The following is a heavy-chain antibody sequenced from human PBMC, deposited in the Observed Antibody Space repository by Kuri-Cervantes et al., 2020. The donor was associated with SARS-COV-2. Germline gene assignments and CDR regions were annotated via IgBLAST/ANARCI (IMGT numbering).Heavy chain of an antibody. CDR2: VSNIGNT. Sequence: GSLRLSCTVSGGSVRSYFWSWIRQPLGKGLEWIGSVSNIGNTNYNPSLKSRVTISLDTSKNQFSLKLSSVTVADTAVYYCASTGYSRVGTDDYWGQGTLVTVSS. V-gene: IGHV4-59*08. J-gene: IGHJ4*02. CDR1: GGSVRSYF. CDR3: ASTGYSRVGTDDY. D-gene: IGHD6-13*01.